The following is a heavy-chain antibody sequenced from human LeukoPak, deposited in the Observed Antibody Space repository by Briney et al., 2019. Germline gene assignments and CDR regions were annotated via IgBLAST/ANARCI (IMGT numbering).Heavy chain of an antibody. D-gene: IGHD3-10*01. V-gene: IGHV3-7*01. CDR2: IKQDGSEK. J-gene: IGHJ3*02. CDR1: GFTFSSYG. CDR3: ARDGSSYGSGDAFDI. Sequence: GGSLRLSCAASGFTFSSYGMSWVRQAPGKGLEWVANIKQDGSEKYYVDSVKGRFTISRDNAKNSLYLQMNSLRAEDTAVYYCARDGSSYGSGDAFDIWGQGTMVTVSS.